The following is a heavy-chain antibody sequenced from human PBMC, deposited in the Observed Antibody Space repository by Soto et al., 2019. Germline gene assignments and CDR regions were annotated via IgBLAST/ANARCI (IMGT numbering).Heavy chain of an antibody. CDR3: ARGRGGLFLTGYPYYFDY. Sequence: SETLSLTCTVSGGSISSGGYYWSWIRQHPGKGLEWIGYIYYSGSTYYNPSLKSRVTISVDTSKNQFSLKLSSVTAADTAVYYCARGRGGLFLTGYPYYFDYWGQGTLVTVSS. CDR2: IYYSGST. V-gene: IGHV4-31*03. D-gene: IGHD3-9*01. CDR1: GGSISSGGYY. J-gene: IGHJ4*02.